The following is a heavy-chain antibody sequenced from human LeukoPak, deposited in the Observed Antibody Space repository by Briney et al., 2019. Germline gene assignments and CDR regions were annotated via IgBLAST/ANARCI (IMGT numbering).Heavy chain of an antibody. D-gene: IGHD6-13*01. CDR1: GFTFSSYW. Sequence: PGGSLRLSCAASGFTFSSYWTSWVRQAPGKGLEWVANIKQDGSEKYYVDSVKGRFTISRDNAKNSLYLQMNSLRAEDTAVYYCARVKLTIAAAGPQEFDYWGQGTLVTVSS. CDR2: IKQDGSEK. CDR3: ARVKLTIAAAGPQEFDY. V-gene: IGHV3-7*01. J-gene: IGHJ4*02.